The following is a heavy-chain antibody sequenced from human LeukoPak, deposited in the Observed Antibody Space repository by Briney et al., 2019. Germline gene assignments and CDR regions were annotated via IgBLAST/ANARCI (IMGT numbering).Heavy chain of an antibody. CDR3: ARGFDLVVGATSMPHRFWFDP. CDR1: GDSISSGDYY. D-gene: IGHD2-21*01. CDR2: VYFTGST. Sequence: PSETLSLTCTVSGDSISSGDYYWSWICQPPGEGLEYIGYVYFTGSTYYNPSLKSRLAFSVDTSKNQFSLDLTSVTAADTAVYYCARGFDLVVGATSMPHRFWFDPWGQGTLVTVSS. J-gene: IGHJ5*02. V-gene: IGHV4-30-4*01.